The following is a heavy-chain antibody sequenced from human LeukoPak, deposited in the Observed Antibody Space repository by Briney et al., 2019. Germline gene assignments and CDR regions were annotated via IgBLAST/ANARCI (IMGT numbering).Heavy chain of an antibody. V-gene: IGHV3-30*02. D-gene: IGHD4-17*01. CDR3: AKPMTTVTPFDY. Sequence: HPGGSLRLSCAASGFTLNNYGMHWVRQAPGKGLEWVAFIRYDGSNKYYAESVKGRFTISRDDSKNTLYLQMKSLRAEDTAVYYCAKPMTTVTPFDYWGQGTLVTVSS. CDR2: IRYDGSNK. CDR1: GFTLNNYG. J-gene: IGHJ4*02.